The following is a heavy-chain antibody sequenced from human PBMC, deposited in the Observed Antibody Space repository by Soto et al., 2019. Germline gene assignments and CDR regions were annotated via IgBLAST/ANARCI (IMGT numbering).Heavy chain of an antibody. CDR3: ARDGAAAFLASYYYGMDV. D-gene: IGHD6-13*01. CDR1: GFTFSDYY. J-gene: IGHJ6*02. CDR2: ISSSGSTI. V-gene: IGHV3-11*01. Sequence: PGGSLRLSCAASGFTFSDYYMSWIRQAPGKGLEWVSYISSSGSTIYYADSVKGRFTISRDNAKNSLYLQMNSLRAEDTAVYYCARDGAAAFLASYYYGMDVWGQGTTVTVSS.